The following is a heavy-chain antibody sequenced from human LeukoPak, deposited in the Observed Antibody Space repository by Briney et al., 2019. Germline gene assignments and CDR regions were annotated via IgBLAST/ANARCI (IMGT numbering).Heavy chain of an antibody. CDR3: AKRRDGYNPLDY. CDR1: GFTFSSYS. CDR2: ISSSSSYI. D-gene: IGHD5-24*01. J-gene: IGHJ4*02. Sequence: GGSLRLSCAASGFTFSSYSMNWVRQAPGKGLEWVSSISSSSSYIYYADSVKGRFTISRDNAKNSLYLQMNSLRAEDTAVYYCAKRRDGYNPLDYWGQGTLVTVSS. V-gene: IGHV3-21*01.